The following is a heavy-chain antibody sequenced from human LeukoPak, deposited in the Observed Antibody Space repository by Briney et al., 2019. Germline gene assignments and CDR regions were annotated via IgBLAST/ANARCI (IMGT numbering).Heavy chain of an antibody. Sequence: ASVKVSCKASGYTFTGSYIHWVRQAPGQGLEWMGWINPNSGGTSSAQKFQGRVTMTRDTSVSTAYMELSRLRSDDTALYYCARETGYCSGGRCYLIYWGQGTLVTVSS. V-gene: IGHV1-2*02. CDR3: ARETGYCSGGRCYLIY. D-gene: IGHD2-15*01. CDR1: GYTFTGSY. CDR2: INPNSGGT. J-gene: IGHJ4*02.